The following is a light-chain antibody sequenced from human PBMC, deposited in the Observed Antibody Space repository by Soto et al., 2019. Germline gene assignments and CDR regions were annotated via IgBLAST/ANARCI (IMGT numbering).Light chain of an antibody. CDR1: SSKIGSNT. CDR3: AAWDDSLNVV. CDR2: SNN. Sequence: QSVLTQPPSASGTPGQRVTISCSGSSSKIGSNTVNWYQQLPGTAPKLLIYSNNQRPSGVPDRFSGSKSGNSASLAISGLQSEDEADYYCAAWDDSLNVVFGGGTQLTVL. V-gene: IGLV1-44*01. J-gene: IGLJ2*01.